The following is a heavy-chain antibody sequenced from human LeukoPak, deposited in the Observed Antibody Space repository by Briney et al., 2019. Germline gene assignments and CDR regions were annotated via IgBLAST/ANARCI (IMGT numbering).Heavy chain of an antibody. V-gene: IGHV4-39*07. J-gene: IGHJ3*02. CDR1: GGAISSSSYY. CDR2: IYYSGST. Sequence: SETLSLTCTVSGGAISSSSYYWGWIRQPPGKGLEWIGSIYYSGSTYYNPSRKSRVTLSVDTSKNQFSLKLSSVPAADTAVYHCASGLGCTTRVCYADPGSFDIWGQGTMVTVSS. CDR3: ASGLGCTTRVCYADPGSFDI. D-gene: IGHD2-8*01.